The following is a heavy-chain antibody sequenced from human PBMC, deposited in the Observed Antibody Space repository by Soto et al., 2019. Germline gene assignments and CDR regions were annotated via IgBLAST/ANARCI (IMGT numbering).Heavy chain of an antibody. CDR1: GSIFSNYG. Sequence: GGSLRLSCAASGSIFSNYGMHWVRQAPGKGLEWVAVISYDGSNKYYADSVKGRFTISRDNSKNTLYLQMSSLRAEDTAVYYCAKDVVAKLGATIGMDVWGQGTTVTVSS. D-gene: IGHD1-26*01. CDR2: ISYDGSNK. CDR3: AKDVVAKLGATIGMDV. J-gene: IGHJ6*02. V-gene: IGHV3-30*18.